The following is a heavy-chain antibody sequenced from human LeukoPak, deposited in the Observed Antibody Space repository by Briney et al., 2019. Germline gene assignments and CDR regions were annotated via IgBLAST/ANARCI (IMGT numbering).Heavy chain of an antibody. CDR3: ARPYSGSYFDY. J-gene: IGHJ4*02. D-gene: IGHD1-26*01. CDR2: IYHSGST. CDR1: GYSISSGYY. Sequence: SETLSLTCTVSGYSISSGYYWGWIRQPPGKGLEWIGSIYHSGSTYYNPSLKGRVTISVDTSKNQFSLKLSSVTAADTAVYYCARPYSGSYFDYWGQGTLVTVSS. V-gene: IGHV4-38-2*02.